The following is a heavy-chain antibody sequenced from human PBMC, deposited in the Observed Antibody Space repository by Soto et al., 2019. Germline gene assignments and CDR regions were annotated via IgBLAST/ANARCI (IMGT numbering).Heavy chain of an antibody. CDR1: GGTFSSYA. Sequence: QVQLVQSGAEVKKPGSSVKVSCKASGGTFSSYAISWVRQAPGQGLEWMGGIIPIFGTANYAQKFQGRVTITXXEXTXIAYMELSSLRSEDTAVYYCARSWLGDSLYYYGMDVWGQGTTVTVSS. V-gene: IGHV1-69*05. CDR3: ARSWLGDSLYYYGMDV. J-gene: IGHJ6*02. D-gene: IGHD3-10*01. CDR2: IIPIFGTA.